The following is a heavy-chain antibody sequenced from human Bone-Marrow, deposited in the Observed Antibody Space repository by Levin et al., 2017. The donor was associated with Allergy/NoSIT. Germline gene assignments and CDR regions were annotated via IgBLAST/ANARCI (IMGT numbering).Heavy chain of an antibody. CDR1: GFTFSSYG. Sequence: PGGSLRLSCAASGFTFSSYGMHWVRQAPGKGLEWVAVIWYDGSNKYYADSVKGRFTISRDNSKNTLYLQMNSLRAEDTAVYYCARSPFGVAGTYFDYWGQGTLVTVSS. CDR3: ARSPFGVAGTYFDY. CDR2: IWYDGSNK. D-gene: IGHD6-19*01. V-gene: IGHV3-33*01. J-gene: IGHJ4*02.